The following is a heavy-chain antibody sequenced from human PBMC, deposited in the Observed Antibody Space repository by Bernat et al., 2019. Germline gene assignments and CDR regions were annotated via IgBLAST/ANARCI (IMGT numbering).Heavy chain of an antibody. J-gene: IGHJ6*03. Sequence: QVQLQESGPGLVKASETLSLTCTVSGGSMSSYYWSWIRQPPGKGLEWIGYIYDSGSTNYNPSLKSRVTISVDTSKKQFSLRLSSVAAADTAVYYCARSEVCTSSSCRHAVYYYYYMDVWGKGTTVTVSS. D-gene: IGHD2-2*01. CDR3: ARSEVCTSSSCRHAVYYYYYMDV. CDR2: IYDSGST. CDR1: GGSMSSYY. V-gene: IGHV4-59*01.